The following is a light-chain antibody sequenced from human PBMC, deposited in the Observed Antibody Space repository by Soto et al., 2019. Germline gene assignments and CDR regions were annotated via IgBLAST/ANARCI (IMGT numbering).Light chain of an antibody. J-gene: IGLJ1*01. Sequence: QSALTQPPSASGSPGQSVTISCTGTSSDVGGYNYVSWYQQHPGKAPKLMIYEVSKRPSGVPDRFSGSKSGNTASLTVSGLQAEDEADYYCSSYAGRNNYVFGTGIKLTVL. V-gene: IGLV2-8*01. CDR3: SSYAGRNNYV. CDR1: SSDVGGYNY. CDR2: EVS.